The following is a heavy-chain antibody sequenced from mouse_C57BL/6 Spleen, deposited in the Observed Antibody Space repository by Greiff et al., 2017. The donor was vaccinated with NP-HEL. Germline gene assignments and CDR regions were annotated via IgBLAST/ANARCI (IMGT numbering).Heavy chain of an antibody. J-gene: IGHJ1*03. CDR3: ARGWGPYWYFDV. Sequence: EVNVVESGGGLVKPGGSLKLSCAASGFTFSDYGMHWVRQAPEKGLEWVAYISSGSSTIYYADTVKGRFTISRDNAKNTLFLQMTSLRAEDTAMYYCARGWGPYWYFDVWGTGTTVTVSS. V-gene: IGHV5-17*01. D-gene: IGHD1-1*02. CDR1: GFTFSDYG. CDR2: ISSGSSTI.